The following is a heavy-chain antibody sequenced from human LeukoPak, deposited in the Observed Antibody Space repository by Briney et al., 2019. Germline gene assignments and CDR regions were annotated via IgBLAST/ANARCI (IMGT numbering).Heavy chain of an antibody. J-gene: IGHJ6*02. CDR2: IYYSGST. CDR1: GGSISSYY. V-gene: IGHV4-59*01. CDR3: ARGVPYGLGSYYHPLKRDYGMDV. Sequence: SETLSLTRTVSGGSISSYYWSWIRQPPGKGLEWIGYIYYSGSTNYNPSLKSRVTISVDTSKNQFSLKLSSVTAADTAVYYCARGVPYGLGSYYHPLKRDYGMDVWGQGTTVTVSS. D-gene: IGHD3-10*01.